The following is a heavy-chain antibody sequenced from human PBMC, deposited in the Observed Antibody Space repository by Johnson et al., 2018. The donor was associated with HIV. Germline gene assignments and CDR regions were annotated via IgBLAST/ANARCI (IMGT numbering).Heavy chain of an antibody. CDR2: ISYDGSNK. D-gene: IGHD6-6*01. J-gene: IGHJ3*02. Sequence: QVPLVESGGGLVQPGGSLRLSCAASGFTFSSYAMHWVRQAPGKGLEWVAVISYDGSNKYYAASVQGRFTISRDNSKNTLYLQMNSLRAEDTAVYYCARGGGYSIAAPSDAFDIWGQGTMVTVSS. CDR1: GFTFSSYA. V-gene: IGHV3-30*04. CDR3: ARGGGYSIAAPSDAFDI.